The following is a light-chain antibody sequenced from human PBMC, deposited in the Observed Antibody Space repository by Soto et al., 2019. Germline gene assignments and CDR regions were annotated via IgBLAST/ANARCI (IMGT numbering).Light chain of an antibody. CDR3: AAWDDNLNADV. CDR2: IGD. CDR1: SSNIGTNT. V-gene: IGLV1-44*01. J-gene: IGLJ1*01. Sequence: QSVLTQPPSASGTPGLRVTISCSGSSSNIGTNTVNWYQQVPGTAPKLLIYIGDQRASGVSDRFSGSKSGTSASLAISGLRSDDEADYYCAAWDDNLNADVFGSGTKLTVL.